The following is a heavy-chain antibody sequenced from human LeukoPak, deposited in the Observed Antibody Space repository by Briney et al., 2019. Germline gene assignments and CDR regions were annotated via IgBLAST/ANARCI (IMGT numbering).Heavy chain of an antibody. V-gene: IGHV4-39*01. J-gene: IGHJ6*03. D-gene: IGHD6-19*01. CDR2: IYYSGST. CDR3: ARSYSSGGFYYNYYYMDV. Sequence: SETLSLTCTVSGGSISSSSYYWGWIRQPPGKGLEWIGRIYYSGSTSYNPSLKSRVTISVDTSKNQFSLKRSSVPAADTAVYYCARSYSSGGFYYNYYYMDVWGKGTTVTVSS. CDR1: GGSISSSSYY.